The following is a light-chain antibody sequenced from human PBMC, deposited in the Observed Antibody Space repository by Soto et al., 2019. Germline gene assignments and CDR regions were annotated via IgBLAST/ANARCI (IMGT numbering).Light chain of an antibody. V-gene: IGKV1-5*01. CDR2: DAS. J-gene: IGKJ4*01. CDR3: QQYYSFRLT. Sequence: DIQMTQSPSTLSASVGDRVTITCRASQRISYCLAWYQQKPGEAPKLLIYDASSLESGVPSRFSGSGYGTEFTLTISSRQPDDFATHYCQQYYSFRLTFGGGTQVEIK. CDR1: QRISYC.